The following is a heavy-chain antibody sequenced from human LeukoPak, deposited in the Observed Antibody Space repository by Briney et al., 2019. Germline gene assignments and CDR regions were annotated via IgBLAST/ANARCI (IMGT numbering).Heavy chain of an antibody. V-gene: IGHV3-74*01. D-gene: IGHD3-9*01. Sequence: GGSLRLSCAASGFTFSTYRMHWVRQAPGKGLLWVSRIEGDGSGTTYADSVKGRFTISRDNAKSTLYLQTNSLRDEDTAVYYCVTGLDSRGNSWGQGTLVTVSS. CDR3: VTGLDSRGNS. J-gene: IGHJ4*02. CDR1: GFTFSTYR. CDR2: IEGDGSGT.